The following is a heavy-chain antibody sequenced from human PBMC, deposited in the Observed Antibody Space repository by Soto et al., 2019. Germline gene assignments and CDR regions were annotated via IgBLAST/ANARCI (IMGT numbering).Heavy chain of an antibody. Sequence: QVQLVQSGAEMKNPGASVKVSCKASGYTFTSYGISWVRQAPGQGLEWMGWISGFNDDTNHAQKLQGRVTMTKDTSTSTAYMELRSLKFDYTAVYYCARSGSYYPARNWFGPWGQGTLVTVSS. CDR3: ARSGSYYPARNWFGP. J-gene: IGHJ5*02. CDR2: ISGFNDDT. V-gene: IGHV1-18*01. D-gene: IGHD3-10*01. CDR1: GYTFTSYG.